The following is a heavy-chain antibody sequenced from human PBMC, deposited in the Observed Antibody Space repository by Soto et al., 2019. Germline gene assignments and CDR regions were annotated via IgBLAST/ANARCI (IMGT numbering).Heavy chain of an antibody. Sequence: ASVKVSCKASGYTFTGYYMHWVRQAPGQGLEWMGWINPNSGGTNYAQKFQGWVTMTRDTSISTAYMELSRLRSDDTAVYYCARGRYCTNGVCRVGPDYYYYMDVWGKGTTVTVSS. J-gene: IGHJ6*03. CDR2: INPNSGGT. CDR1: GYTFTGYY. V-gene: IGHV1-2*04. CDR3: ARGRYCTNGVCRVGPDYYYYMDV. D-gene: IGHD2-8*01.